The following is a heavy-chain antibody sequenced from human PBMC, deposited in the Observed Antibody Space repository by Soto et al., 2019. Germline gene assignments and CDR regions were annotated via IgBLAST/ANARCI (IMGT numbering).Heavy chain of an antibody. Sequence: QVQLVQSGAEVKKPGASVTVSCKTSGYPLTDFYIHWVRQAPGQGLEWMAWINPHTGDTNTALKFQGRVTMTRDTSINTACMELTRLSSDDPAVYYCAREGGAAPGARREWYLDLWGRGTLVSVSS. D-gene: IGHD6-25*01. CDR1: GYPLTDFY. CDR3: AREGGAAPGARREWYLDL. V-gene: IGHV1-2*02. CDR2: INPHTGDT. J-gene: IGHJ2*01.